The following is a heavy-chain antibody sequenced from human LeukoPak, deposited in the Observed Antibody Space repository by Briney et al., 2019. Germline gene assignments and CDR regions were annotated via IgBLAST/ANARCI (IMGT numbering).Heavy chain of an antibody. D-gene: IGHD3-3*01. J-gene: IGHJ4*02. CDR2: SSSSSSYK. CDR1: GFTFSTYS. V-gene: IGHV3-21*01. Sequence: NPGGSLRLSCAAAGFTFSTYSMSWVRQAPGKGLEWVSSSSSSSSYKYYADSMKGRVTISRDNAKNPLYLQMNSLRPEDTAVYYCARETTTIFGMVPYFFDHWGQGTLVTVSS. CDR3: ARETTTIFGMVPYFFDH.